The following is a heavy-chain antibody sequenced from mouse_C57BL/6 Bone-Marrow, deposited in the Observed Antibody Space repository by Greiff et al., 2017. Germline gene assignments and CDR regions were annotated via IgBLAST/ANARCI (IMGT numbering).Heavy chain of an antibody. CDR1: GYTFTNYW. D-gene: IGHD2-4*01. CDR3: ARGLRRGYWYFDV. V-gene: IGHV1-63*01. Sequence: VQLQQSGAELVRPGTSVKMSCKASGYTFTNYWIGWAKQRPGHGLEWIGDIYPGGGYTNYNEKFKGKAKLTADKSSSTAYMQFSSLTSEDSAIYYCARGLRRGYWYFDVWGTGTTVTVSS. CDR2: IYPGGGYT. J-gene: IGHJ1*03.